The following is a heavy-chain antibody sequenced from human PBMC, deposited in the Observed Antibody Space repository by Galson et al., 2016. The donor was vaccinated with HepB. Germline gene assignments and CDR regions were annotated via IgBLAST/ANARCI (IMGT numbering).Heavy chain of an antibody. CDR2: IYLSGHT. CDR3: ARLQWEPPGPGSRYWFFDL. CDR1: GASISRGSNS. V-gene: IGHV4-61*02. D-gene: IGHD1-26*01. Sequence: TLSLTCTVSGASISRGSNSWSWIRQPAGKGLEWIGRIYLSGHTNYNPPLKSRVTISVDTSKNQLSLKLSSVTAADTAVYYCARLQWEPPGPGSRYWFFDLWGRGTLVTVSS. J-gene: IGHJ2*01.